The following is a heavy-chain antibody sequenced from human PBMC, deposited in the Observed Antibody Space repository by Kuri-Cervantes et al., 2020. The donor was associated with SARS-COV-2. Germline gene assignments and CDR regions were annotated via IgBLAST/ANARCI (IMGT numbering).Heavy chain of an antibody. Sequence: GGSLRLSCEVSGFLFSASAIHWVRQGSGKGLEWVGRVRGKANNYATAYAASVKGRFTISRDDSKNTAYLQMNSLKTEDTALYYCTRHDYWGQGTLVTVSS. CDR3: TRHDY. CDR2: VRGKANNYAT. CDR1: GFLFSASA. J-gene: IGHJ4*02. V-gene: IGHV3-73*01.